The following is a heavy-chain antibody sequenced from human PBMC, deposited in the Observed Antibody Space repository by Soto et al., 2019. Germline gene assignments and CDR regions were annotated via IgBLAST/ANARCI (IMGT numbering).Heavy chain of an antibody. D-gene: IGHD6-13*01. Sequence: QVQLVESGGGVVQPGRSLRLSCAASGFTFSSYGMHWVRQAPGKGLEWVAVVSYDGSNKNYADSVKGRFTISRDNSKNTLYLQMNSLRGEDTAVYYCAKDPAAARNLAEYFQHWGQGTLVTVSS. CDR2: VSYDGSNK. J-gene: IGHJ1*01. V-gene: IGHV3-30*18. CDR1: GFTFSSYG. CDR3: AKDPAAARNLAEYFQH.